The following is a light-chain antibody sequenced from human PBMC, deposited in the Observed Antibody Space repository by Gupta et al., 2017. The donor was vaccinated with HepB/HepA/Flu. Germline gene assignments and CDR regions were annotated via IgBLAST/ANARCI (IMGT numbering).Light chain of an antibody. CDR1: SSNIGSYY. J-gene: IGLJ2*01. Sequence: QSVLTQPPSASGNPGQRVTISCSRSSSNIGSYYAYWFQQLPGTAPTLLIYKNNQRPSGVPDRFSGSKSGTSASLAISGLRSEDEADYYCVAWDDSLSAVLFGGGTKLTVL. CDR2: KNN. CDR3: VAWDDSLSAVL. V-gene: IGLV1-47*01.